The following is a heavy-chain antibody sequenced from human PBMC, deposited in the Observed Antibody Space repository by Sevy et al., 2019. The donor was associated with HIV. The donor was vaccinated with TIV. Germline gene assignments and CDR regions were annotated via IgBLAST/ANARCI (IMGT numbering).Heavy chain of an antibody. CDR3: ARLFDDSSGPPSDY. CDR1: GDSISSSNFY. CDR2: IYYSGST. V-gene: IGHV4-39*01. Sequence: SETLSLTCTVSGDSISSSNFYWGWIRQPPGKGLELIGSIYYSGSTYYNPSLKSRVTISVDTSKDQFSLKLRSVTAADTAVYYCARLFDDSSGPPSDYWGQGTLVTVSS. J-gene: IGHJ4*02. D-gene: IGHD3-22*01.